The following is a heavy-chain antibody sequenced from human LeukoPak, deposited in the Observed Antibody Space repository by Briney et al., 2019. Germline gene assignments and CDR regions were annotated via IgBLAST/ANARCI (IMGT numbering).Heavy chain of an antibody. Sequence: PSETLSLTCTVSGGSISSYYWSWIRQPAGKGLEWIGRIYTSGSTNYNPSLKSRVTMSVDTSKNQFSLKLSSVTAADTAVYYCASVKIAASGDYFDYWGQGTLVTVSS. D-gene: IGHD6-13*01. CDR3: ASVKIAASGDYFDY. CDR1: GGSISSYY. V-gene: IGHV4-4*07. CDR2: IYTSGST. J-gene: IGHJ4*02.